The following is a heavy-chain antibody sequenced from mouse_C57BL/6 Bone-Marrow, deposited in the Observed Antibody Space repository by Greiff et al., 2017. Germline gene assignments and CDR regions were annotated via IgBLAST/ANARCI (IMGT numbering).Heavy chain of an antibody. CDR2: IHPNSGST. CDR3: ARCITTVVAKDAMDY. V-gene: IGHV1-64*01. CDR1: GYTFTSYW. J-gene: IGHJ4*01. D-gene: IGHD1-1*01. Sequence: QVQLKQPGAELVKPGASVKLSCKASGYTFTSYWMHWVKQRPGQGLEWIGMIHPNSGSTNYNEKFKSKATLTVDKSSSTAYMQLSSLTSEDSAVXYCARCITTVVAKDAMDYWGQGTSVTVSS.